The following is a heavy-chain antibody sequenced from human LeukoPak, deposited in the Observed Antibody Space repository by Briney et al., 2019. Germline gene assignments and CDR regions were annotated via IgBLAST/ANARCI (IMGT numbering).Heavy chain of an antibody. Sequence: SVKVSCKASGGTFSSYAISWVRQAPGQGLEWMGRIIPILGIANYAQKFQGRVTITADKSTSTAYMELSSLRSEDTAVYYCASGVGGGWKVFDYWGQGTLVTVSS. V-gene: IGHV1-69*04. D-gene: IGHD2-15*01. CDR2: IIPILGIA. CDR3: ASGVGGGWKVFDY. J-gene: IGHJ4*02. CDR1: GGTFSSYA.